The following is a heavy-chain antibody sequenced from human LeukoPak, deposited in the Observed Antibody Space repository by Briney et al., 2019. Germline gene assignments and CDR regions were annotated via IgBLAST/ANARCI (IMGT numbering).Heavy chain of an antibody. J-gene: IGHJ4*02. CDR2: IYYTGST. Sequence: SQTLSLTCIVSGGSISSSSYYWGWIRQPPGKGLEWIGSIYYTGSTYYNPSLKSRVTISVDTSKNQFSLKLSSVTAADTAVYYCARRWGSPDYYDSSGYQTAFDYWGQGTLVTVSS. D-gene: IGHD3-22*01. CDR1: GGSISSSSYY. CDR3: ARRWGSPDYYDSSGYQTAFDY. V-gene: IGHV4-39*07.